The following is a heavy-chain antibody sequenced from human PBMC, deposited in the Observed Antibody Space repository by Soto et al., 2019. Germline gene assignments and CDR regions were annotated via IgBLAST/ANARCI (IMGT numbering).Heavy chain of an antibody. CDR3: ARAKYSAYDYARAYFDS. J-gene: IGHJ4*02. D-gene: IGHD5-12*01. CDR1: GFTFSDSY. V-gene: IGHV3-11*01. Sequence: QVQLVESGGGVVTPGGSLRLSCGAPGFTFSDSYMNWIRQAPGKGLEWVSYISSSGYTIYYADSVKGRFTVSRDNAKNSLYLQMNSLRAEDTAVYYCARAKYSAYDYARAYFDSWGQGTLVTVSS. CDR2: ISSSGYTI.